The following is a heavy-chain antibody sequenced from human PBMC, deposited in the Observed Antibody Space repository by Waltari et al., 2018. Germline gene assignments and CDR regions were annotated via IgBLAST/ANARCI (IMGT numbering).Heavy chain of an antibody. CDR1: GGSISSHY. Sequence: QVQLQESGPGLVKPSETLSLTCTVSGGSISSHYWRLLRQPPGKGLEWIGYIYYSGSTNYNPSLKSRVTISVDTSKNQFSLKLSSVTAADTAVYYCARGGSYCTGGVCYFPFDPWGQGTLVTVSS. V-gene: IGHV4-59*11. CDR3: ARGGSYCTGGVCYFPFDP. D-gene: IGHD2-8*02. J-gene: IGHJ5*02. CDR2: IYYSGST.